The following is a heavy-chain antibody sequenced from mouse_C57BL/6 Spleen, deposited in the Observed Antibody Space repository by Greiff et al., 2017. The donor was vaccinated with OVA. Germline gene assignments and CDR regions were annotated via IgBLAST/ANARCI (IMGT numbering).Heavy chain of an antibody. V-gene: IGHV1-22*01. J-gene: IGHJ4*01. CDR2: INPNNGGT. CDR3: ARDGYYLYYAMDY. D-gene: IGHD2-3*01. CDR1: GYTFTDYN. Sequence: EVKLQESGPELVKPGASVKLSCKASGYTFTDYNMHWVKQSHGKSLEWIGYINPNNGGTSYNQKFKGQATLTVNKSSSTAYMELRSLTSEDSAGYYWARDGYYLYYAMDYWGQGTSVTVSS.